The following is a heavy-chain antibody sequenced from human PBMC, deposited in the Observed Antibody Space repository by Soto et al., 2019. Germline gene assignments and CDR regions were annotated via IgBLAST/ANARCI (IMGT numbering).Heavy chain of an antibody. D-gene: IGHD2-2*01. CDR2: MNPNSGST. J-gene: IGHJ5*02. Sequence: QVRLVQSGAEVKKPGASVKVSCKASGYTFATYDINWVRQAPGQGLEWMGWMNPNSGSTGYAQKFQGRVIITRNTSIVPASMELNSLRSEDTAVYCCARGPRCRGTSRPNWFDPRGQGTLLTLTS. CDR3: ARGPRCRGTSRPNWFDP. V-gene: IGHV1-8*01. CDR1: GYTFATYD.